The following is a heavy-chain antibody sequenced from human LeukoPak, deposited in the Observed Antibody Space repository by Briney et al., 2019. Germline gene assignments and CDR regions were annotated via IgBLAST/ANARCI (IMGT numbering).Heavy chain of an antibody. CDR2: IIPIFGTA. J-gene: IGHJ4*02. Sequence: ASVKVSCTASGGTFSSYAISWVRQAPGQGLEWMGGIIPIFGTANYAQKFQGRVTITADKSTSTAYMELSSLRSEDTAVYYCARVGAGYSSGWFDYWGQGTLVTVSS. D-gene: IGHD6-19*01. CDR1: GGTFSSYA. CDR3: ARVGAGYSSGWFDY. V-gene: IGHV1-69*06.